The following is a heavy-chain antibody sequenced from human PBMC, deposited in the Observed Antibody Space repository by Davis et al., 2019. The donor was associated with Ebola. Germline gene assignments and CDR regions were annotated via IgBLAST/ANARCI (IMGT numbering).Heavy chain of an antibody. J-gene: IGHJ6*02. CDR2: ISAYNGNT. D-gene: IGHD3-10*01. V-gene: IGHV1-18*01. CDR1: GYTFKNYA. CDR3: ARDGALWSLYYYGMDV. Sequence: AASVKVFCKASGYTFKNYAISWVRQAPGQGLEWMGWISAYNGNTNYAQILQGRVTMTTDTSTSTAYMELRSLRSDDTAVYYCARDGALWSLYYYGMDVWGQGTTVTVSS.